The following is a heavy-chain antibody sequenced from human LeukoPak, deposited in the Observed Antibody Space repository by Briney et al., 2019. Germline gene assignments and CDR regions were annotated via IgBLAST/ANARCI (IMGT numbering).Heavy chain of an antibody. CDR2: INPNSGGT. V-gene: IGHV1-2*02. D-gene: IGHD1-14*01. J-gene: IGHJ4*02. CDR1: GYTFTNHG. CDR3: AKDHTIRSFDS. Sequence: ASVKVSCKTSGYTFTNHGISWVRQAPGQGLEWMGWINPNSGGTNYAQKFQGRVTMTRDRSISTAYMELSRLRSDDTAVYYCAKDHTIRSFDSWGQGTLVTVSS.